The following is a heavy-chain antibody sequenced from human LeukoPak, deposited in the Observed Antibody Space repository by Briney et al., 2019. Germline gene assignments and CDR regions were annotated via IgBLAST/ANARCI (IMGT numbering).Heavy chain of an antibody. CDR3: ARDPAYYYDSSGYPNYYGMDV. Sequence: SETLSLTCTVSGGSISSGDYYWSWIRQPPGKGLEWIGYIYYSGSTYYNPSLKSRVTISVDTSKNQFSLKLSSVTAADTAVYYCARDPAYYYDSSGYPNYYGMDVWGQGTTVTVSS. CDR2: IYYSGST. J-gene: IGHJ6*02. D-gene: IGHD3-22*01. CDR1: GGSISSGDYY. V-gene: IGHV4-30-4*01.